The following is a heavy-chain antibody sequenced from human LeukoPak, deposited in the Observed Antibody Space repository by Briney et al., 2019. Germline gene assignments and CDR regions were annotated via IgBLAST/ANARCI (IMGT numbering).Heavy chain of an antibody. CDR2: ISYDGINK. CDR1: GFTFSSYG. Sequence: GGSLRLSCAASGFTFSSYGMHWVRQAPGKGLEWVAVISYDGINKYYADSVKGRFTISRDNSKNTLYLQMNSLRAEDTAVYYCAKTRSYSSGWYVLDYWGQGTLVTVSS. J-gene: IGHJ4*02. CDR3: AKTRSYSSGWYVLDY. D-gene: IGHD6-19*01. V-gene: IGHV3-30*18.